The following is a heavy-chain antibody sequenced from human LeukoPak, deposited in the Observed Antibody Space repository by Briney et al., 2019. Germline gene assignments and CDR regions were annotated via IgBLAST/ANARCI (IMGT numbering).Heavy chain of an antibody. V-gene: IGHV1-69*13. CDR1: GYTFTSYG. CDR3: ARESTLTRYFQH. J-gene: IGHJ1*01. CDR2: IIPIFGTA. Sequence: GASVKVSCKASGYTFTSYGISWVRQAPGQGLEWMGGIIPIFGTANYAQKFQGRVTITADESTSTAYMELSSLRSEDTAVYYCARESTLTRYFQHWGQGTLVTVSS.